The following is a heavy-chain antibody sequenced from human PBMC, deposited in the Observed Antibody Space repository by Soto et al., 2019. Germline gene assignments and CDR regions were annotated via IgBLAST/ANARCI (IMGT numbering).Heavy chain of an antibody. CDR3: APPEVEMAT. CDR1: GYTFSSYG. J-gene: IGHJ5*02. Sequence: QVQLVESGGGVVQPGRSLRLSCAASGYTFSSYGMHWVRQAPGKGLEWVAVISYDGSNKYYADSVKGRFTISRDNSKNTLYLQMNSLRPEDTAVYYCAPPEVEMATWGQGTLVTVSS. V-gene: IGHV3-30*03. CDR2: ISYDGSNK. D-gene: IGHD5-12*01.